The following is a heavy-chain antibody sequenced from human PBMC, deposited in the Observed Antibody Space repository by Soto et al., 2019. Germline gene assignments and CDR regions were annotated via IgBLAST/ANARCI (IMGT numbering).Heavy chain of an antibody. CDR3: ARGLGYMDV. J-gene: IGHJ6*03. CDR1: GGSFSGYY. V-gene: IGHV4-34*01. CDR2: INHSGST. Sequence: QVQLQPWGAGLLKPSETLSLTCAVYGGSFSGYYWSWIRQPPGKGLEWIGEINHSGSTNYNPSVKSRVAISVDTSKNQFSLKLSSVTAADTAVYYCARGLGYMDVWGKGTTVTVSS.